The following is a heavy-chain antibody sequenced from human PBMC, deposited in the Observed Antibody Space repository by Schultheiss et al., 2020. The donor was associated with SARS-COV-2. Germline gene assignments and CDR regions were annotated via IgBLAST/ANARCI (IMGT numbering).Heavy chain of an antibody. CDR3: ARQVRGYDSYYFDY. CDR1: GFTFSSYW. D-gene: IGHD5-12*01. Sequence: GGSLRLSCAASGFTFSSYWMSWVRQAPGKGLEWVANIKQDGSEKYYVDSVKGRFTISRDNSKNTLYLQMNSLRAEDTAVYYCARQVRGYDSYYFDYWGQGPLGTVAS. CDR2: IKQDGSEK. J-gene: IGHJ4*02. V-gene: IGHV3-7*01.